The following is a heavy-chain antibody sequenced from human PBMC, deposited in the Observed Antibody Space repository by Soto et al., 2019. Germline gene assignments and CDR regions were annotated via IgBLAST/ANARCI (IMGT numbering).Heavy chain of an antibody. J-gene: IGHJ4*02. Sequence: EVHLVESGGALVKSGGSLRLSCAASGFIFNDAWMNWVRQAPGKGLEWVGRIKRKSDGATTDYAAPVKGRFTISRDDSKNTLYLQMNSLKIEDTAVYYCTTIEMTTDDGRDYWGQGTLVTVSS. CDR1: GFIFNDAW. CDR2: IKRKSDGATT. D-gene: IGHD4-4*01. V-gene: IGHV3-15*07. CDR3: TTIEMTTDDGRDY.